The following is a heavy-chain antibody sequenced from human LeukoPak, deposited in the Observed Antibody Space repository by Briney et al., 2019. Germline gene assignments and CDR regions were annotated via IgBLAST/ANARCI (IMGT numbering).Heavy chain of an antibody. CDR3: ARDNGYSGYDSYYYYYYGMDV. CDR1: GGTFSSYA. J-gene: IGHJ6*02. CDR2: IIPILGIA. V-gene: IGHV1-69*04. D-gene: IGHD5-12*01. Sequence: GASAKVSCKASGGTFSSYAISWVRQAPGQGLEWMGRIIPILGIANYAQKFQGRVTITADKSTSTAYMELSSLRSEDTAVYYCARDNGYSGYDSYYYYYYGMDVWGQGTTVTVSS.